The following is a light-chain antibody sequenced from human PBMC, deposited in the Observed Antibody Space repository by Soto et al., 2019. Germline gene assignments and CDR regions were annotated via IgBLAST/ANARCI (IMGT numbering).Light chain of an antibody. CDR2: DAS. Sequence: EVMMTQSPATLSVSPGERATLSCRASQSVRSNLAWYQQEPGQAPRLLIYDASTRATGIPARFSGSGSDTEFPLTISSLQSEDFAVYYCKHYNTWPLTFGGGTRVEMK. CDR1: QSVRSN. CDR3: KHYNTWPLT. V-gene: IGKV3-15*01. J-gene: IGKJ4*01.